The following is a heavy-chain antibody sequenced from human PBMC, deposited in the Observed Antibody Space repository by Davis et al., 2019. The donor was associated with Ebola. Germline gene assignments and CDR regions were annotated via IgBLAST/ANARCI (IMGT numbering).Heavy chain of an antibody. CDR3: ARATLGPDY. CDR1: GFTFSSYW. J-gene: IGHJ4*02. V-gene: IGHV3-7*03. D-gene: IGHD3-16*01. Sequence: GESLKISCAVSGFTFSSYWMSWVRQAPGKGLEWVANIKQDGNEKYYVDSVKGRFTISRDNAKNSVYLQMNSLRAEDTAVYYCARATLGPDYWGQGTLVTVSS. CDR2: IKQDGNEK.